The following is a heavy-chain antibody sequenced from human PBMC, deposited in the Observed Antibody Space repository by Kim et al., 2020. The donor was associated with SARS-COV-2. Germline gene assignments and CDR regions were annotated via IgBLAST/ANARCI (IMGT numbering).Heavy chain of an antibody. Sequence: YYADSVKARFTISRDKSKNTRYLQMNSLRAEDTAVYYCAKVPHSAPPFDYWGQGTLVTVSS. V-gene: IGHV3-23*01. J-gene: IGHJ4*02. D-gene: IGHD4-4*01. CDR3: AKVPHSAPPFDY.